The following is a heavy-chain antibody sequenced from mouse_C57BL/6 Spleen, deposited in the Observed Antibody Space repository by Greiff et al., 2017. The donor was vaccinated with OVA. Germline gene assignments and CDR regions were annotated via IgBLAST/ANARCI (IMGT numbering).Heavy chain of an antibody. J-gene: IGHJ2*01. D-gene: IGHD1-1*01. CDR2: ISSGGSYT. Sequence: EVQRVESGGDLVKPGGSLKLSCAASGFTFSSYGMSWVRQTPDKRLEWVATISSGGSYTYYPDSVKGRFTISRDNAKNTLYLQMSSLKSEDTAMYYCARLSTVARDYWGQGTTLTVSS. V-gene: IGHV5-6*01. CDR1: GFTFSSYG. CDR3: ARLSTVARDY.